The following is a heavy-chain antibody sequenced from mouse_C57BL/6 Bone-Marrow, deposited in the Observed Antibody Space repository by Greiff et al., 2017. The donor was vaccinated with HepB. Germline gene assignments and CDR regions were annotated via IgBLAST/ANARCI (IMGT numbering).Heavy chain of an antibody. J-gene: IGHJ4*01. Sequence: DVQLQESGGGLVKPGGSLKLSCAASGFTFSDYGMHWVRQAPEKGLEWVAYISSGSSTIYYADTVKGRFTISRDNAKNTLFLQMTSLRSEDTAMYYCARLRLRGAMDYWGQGTSVTVSS. CDR1: GFTFSDYG. D-gene: IGHD2-4*01. V-gene: IGHV5-17*01. CDR3: ARLRLRGAMDY. CDR2: ISSGSSTI.